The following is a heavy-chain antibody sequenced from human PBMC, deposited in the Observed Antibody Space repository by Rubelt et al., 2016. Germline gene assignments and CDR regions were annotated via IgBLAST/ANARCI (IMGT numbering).Heavy chain of an antibody. Sequence: QVQLQQWGAGLLKPSETLSLTCAVYGGSFSGCYWSWIRQPPGKGLAWIGEINHSGSTDYHPSLKSRVTISVDTSKNQFSLKLSSVTAADTAVYYCARGGRYYGSGSYQRHNWFDPWGQGTLVTVSS. CDR1: GGSFSGCY. D-gene: IGHD3-10*01. CDR3: ARGGRYYGSGSYQRHNWFDP. J-gene: IGHJ5*02. CDR2: INHSGST. V-gene: IGHV4-34*01.